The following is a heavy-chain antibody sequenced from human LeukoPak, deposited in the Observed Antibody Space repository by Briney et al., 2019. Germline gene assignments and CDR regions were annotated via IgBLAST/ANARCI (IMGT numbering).Heavy chain of an antibody. CDR3: ASPGAPTGFDY. D-gene: IGHD1-14*01. V-gene: IGHV3-21*01. CDR1: GFTSSSYS. CDR2: ISSSSSYI. Sequence: GGSLRLSCAASGFTSSSYSMNWVRQAPGKGLEWVSSISSSSSYIYYADSVRGRFTISRDNAKNSLYLQMNSLRAEDTAVYYCASPGAPTGFDYWGQGTLVTVSS. J-gene: IGHJ4*02.